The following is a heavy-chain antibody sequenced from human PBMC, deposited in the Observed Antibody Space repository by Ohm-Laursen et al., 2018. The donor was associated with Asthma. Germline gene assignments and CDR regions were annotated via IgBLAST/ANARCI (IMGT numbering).Heavy chain of an antibody. CDR1: GFTFSNYP. CDR3: ARDHYYSSGTYFDY. CDR2: ITSSSTTT. J-gene: IGHJ4*02. V-gene: IGHV3-48*01. D-gene: IGHD3-10*01. Sequence: SLRLSCAASGFTFSNYPMNWVRQAPGKGLEWLSYITSSSTTTYYADSVKGRFIISRDNAKNSLFLQMNSLRVDDAGVYYCARDHYYSSGTYFDYWGQGTLVTVSS.